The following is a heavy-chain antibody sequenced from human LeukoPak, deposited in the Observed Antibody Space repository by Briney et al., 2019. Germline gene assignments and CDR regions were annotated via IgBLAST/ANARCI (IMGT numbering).Heavy chain of an antibody. CDR2: ISSSSSYI. Sequence: KTGGSLRLSCAASGFTFSSYSMNWVRQAPGKGLEWVSSISSSSSYIYYADSVKGRFTISRDNAKNSLYLQMNSLRAEDTAVYYCARGEEWLLSYYYYYGMDVWGQGTTVTVSS. J-gene: IGHJ6*02. CDR3: ARGEEWLLSYYYYYGMDV. V-gene: IGHV3-21*04. CDR1: GFTFSSYS. D-gene: IGHD3-3*01.